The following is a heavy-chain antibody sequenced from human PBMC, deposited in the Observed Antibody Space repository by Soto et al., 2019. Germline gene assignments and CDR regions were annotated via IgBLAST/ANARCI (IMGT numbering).Heavy chain of an antibody. V-gene: IGHV3-23*01. Sequence: PGGSLRLSCAASGFTFSSYAMSWVRQAPGKGLEWVSAISGSGGSTYYADSVKGRFTISRDNSKNTLYLQMNSLRAEDTAVYYCAKVLGADDCYGMDVWGQSNTVTVSS. CDR3: AKVLGADDCYGMDV. J-gene: IGHJ6*02. D-gene: IGHD2-15*01. CDR1: GFTFSSYA. CDR2: ISGSGGST.